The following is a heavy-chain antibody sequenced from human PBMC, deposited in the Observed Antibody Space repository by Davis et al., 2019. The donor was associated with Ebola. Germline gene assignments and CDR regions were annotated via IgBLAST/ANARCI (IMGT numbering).Heavy chain of an antibody. J-gene: IGHJ6*04. CDR3: AREVVVVVAATPTGYYYYGMDV. CDR1: GYTFTGYY. V-gene: IGHV1-2*06. D-gene: IGHD2-15*01. CDR2: INPNSGGT. Sequence: ASVKVSCKASGYTFTGYYMHWVRQAPGQGLEWMGRINPNSGGTNYAQKFQGRVTMTRDTSTSTVYMELSSLRSEDTAVYYCAREVVVVVAATPTGYYYYGMDVWGKGTTVTVSS.